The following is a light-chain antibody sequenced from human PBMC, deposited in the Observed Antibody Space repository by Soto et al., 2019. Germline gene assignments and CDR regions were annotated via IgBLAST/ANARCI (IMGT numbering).Light chain of an antibody. Sequence: QSVLTQPASVSGSPGQSITISCTGTSSDVGSYSLVSWYQQHPGKAPKLMIYEVSKRPSGVSNRSSGSKSGNTASLTISVLQAEDEADYYCCSYAGIYVFGTGTKVTVL. V-gene: IGLV2-23*02. CDR2: EVS. CDR3: CSYAGIYV. CDR1: SSDVGSYSL. J-gene: IGLJ1*01.